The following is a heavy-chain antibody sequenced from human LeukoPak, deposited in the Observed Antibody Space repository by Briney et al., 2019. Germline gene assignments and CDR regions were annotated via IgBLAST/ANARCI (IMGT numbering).Heavy chain of an antibody. Sequence: GGSLRLSCAASGFTFSSYSMNWVRQAPGKGLEWVSSISSSSSYIYYADSVKGRFTISRDNAKNSLYLQVNSLRAEDTAVYYCARDWADYGSGSYYNREVTLFDPWGQGTLVTVSS. D-gene: IGHD3-10*01. CDR3: ARDWADYGSGSYYNREVTLFDP. V-gene: IGHV3-21*01. CDR1: GFTFSSYS. J-gene: IGHJ5*02. CDR2: ISSSSSYI.